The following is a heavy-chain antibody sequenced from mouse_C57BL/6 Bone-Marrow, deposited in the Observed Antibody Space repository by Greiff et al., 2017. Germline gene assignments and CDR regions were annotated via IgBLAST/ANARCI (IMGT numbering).Heavy chain of an antibody. CDR1: GFTFTSYW. V-gene: IGHV1-69*01. Sequence: VQLQQPGAELVMPGASVKLSCKASGFTFTSYWMHWVKQRPGQGLEWIGEIDPSDSYTNYTQKFKGKSTLTVDKSSSTAYMQLSSLTSEDSAVYYCARDFFDVWGTGTTVTVSS. J-gene: IGHJ1*03. CDR2: IDPSDSYT. CDR3: ARDFFDV.